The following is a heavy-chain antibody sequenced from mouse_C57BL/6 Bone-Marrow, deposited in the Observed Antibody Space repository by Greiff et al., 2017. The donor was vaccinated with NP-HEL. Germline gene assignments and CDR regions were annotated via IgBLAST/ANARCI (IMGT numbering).Heavy chain of an antibody. CDR3: AIPDYSKGYWYFDV. CDR1: GYTFTSYW. D-gene: IGHD2-5*01. CDR2: IYPGSGST. J-gene: IGHJ1*03. Sequence: QVQLKQPGAELVKPGASVKMSCKASGYTFTSYWITWVKQRPGQGLEWIGDIYPGSGSTNYNEKFKSKATLTVDTSSSTAYMQLSSLTSEDSAVYYCAIPDYSKGYWYFDVWGTGTTVTVSS. V-gene: IGHV1-55*01.